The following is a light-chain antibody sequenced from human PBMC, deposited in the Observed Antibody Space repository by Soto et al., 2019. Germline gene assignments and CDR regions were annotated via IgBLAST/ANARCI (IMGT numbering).Light chain of an antibody. V-gene: IGKV1-5*01. CDR1: QSLNSL. J-gene: IGKJ1*01. CDR3: QHYKMYSPWT. CDR2: DVS. Sequence: DIQMTQSPSTLSASVGDRVTITCRASQSLNSLLAWYQQKPGKAPKLLIYDVSSLQSGVPSRFSGSGSGTELTLTISSLQPDDFATYYCQHYKMYSPWTFGQGTKVDIK.